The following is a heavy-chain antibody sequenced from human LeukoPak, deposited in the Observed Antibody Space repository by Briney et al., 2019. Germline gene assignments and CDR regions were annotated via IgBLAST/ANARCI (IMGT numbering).Heavy chain of an antibody. J-gene: IGHJ4*02. Sequence: GGSLRLSCAASGFTFLSSAMSWVPQAPGRGREWFSTMSPSGGTYYADSVKGRFTISRDDSKNTLYLQMNSLRAEDTAIYYCSKDSGFSVAFVDSWGQGTLVTVSS. CDR1: GFTFLSSA. V-gene: IGHV3-23*01. D-gene: IGHD5/OR15-5a*01. CDR2: MSPSGGT. CDR3: SKDSGFSVAFVDS.